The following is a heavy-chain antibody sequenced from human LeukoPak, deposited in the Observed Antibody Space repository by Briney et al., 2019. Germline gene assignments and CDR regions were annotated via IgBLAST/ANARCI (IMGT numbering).Heavy chain of an antibody. CDR2: IYSGGST. CDR1: GFTFSSYA. V-gene: IGHV3-23*03. Sequence: GGSLRLSCAATGFTFSSYAMSWVRQAPGKGLEWVSVIYSGGSTYYADSVKGRFTISRDNSKNTLYLQMNSLRAEDTAVYYCARARVWFGELSGYFDYWGQGTLVTVSS. CDR3: ARARVWFGELSGYFDY. J-gene: IGHJ4*02. D-gene: IGHD3-10*01.